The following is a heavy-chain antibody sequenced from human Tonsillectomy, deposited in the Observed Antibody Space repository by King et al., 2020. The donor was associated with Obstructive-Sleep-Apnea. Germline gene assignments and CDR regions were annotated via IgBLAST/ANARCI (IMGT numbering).Heavy chain of an antibody. CDR1: GYSISSGYY. Sequence: VQLQESGPGLVKPSETLSLTCTVSGYSISSGYYWGWIRQPPGRGLEWIGSIYHSGSTYYKSSLKSRVTISVDTSKNQFSLKLSSVTAADTAVYYCARIVGATVARFDSWGQGTLVTVSS. V-gene: IGHV4-38-2*02. J-gene: IGHJ4*02. CDR2: IYHSGST. D-gene: IGHD1-26*01. CDR3: ARIVGATVARFDS.